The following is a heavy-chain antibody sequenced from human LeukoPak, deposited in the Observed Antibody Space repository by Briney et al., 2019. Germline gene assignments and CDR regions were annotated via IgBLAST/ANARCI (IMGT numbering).Heavy chain of an antibody. CDR1: GGSISSSNW. CDR3: ASSRGLTNYYFDY. V-gene: IGHV4-4*02. D-gene: IGHD4-11*01. J-gene: IGHJ4*02. CDR2: IYHSGST. Sequence: PSETLSLTCAVSGGSISSSNWWSWVRQPPGKGLEWIGEIYHSGSTNYNPSFKSRVTISVDKSRNQFSLKLSSVTAADTAVYYCASSRGLTNYYFDYWGQGTLVTVSS.